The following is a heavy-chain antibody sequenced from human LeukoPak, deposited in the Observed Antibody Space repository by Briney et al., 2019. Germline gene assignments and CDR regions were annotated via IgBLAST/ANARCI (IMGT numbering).Heavy chain of an antibody. CDR3: AKPLGAYCSSTSCYYFDY. CDR2: ISSSSSTI. D-gene: IGHD2-2*01. J-gene: IGHJ4*02. CDR1: GFTFSSYS. V-gene: IGHV3-48*01. Sequence: HPGGSLRLSCAASGFTFSSYSMNWVRQAPGKGLEWVSYISSSSSTIYYADSVKGRFTISRDNSKNTLYLQMNSLRAEDTAVYYCAKPLGAYCSSTSCYYFDYWGQGTLVTVSS.